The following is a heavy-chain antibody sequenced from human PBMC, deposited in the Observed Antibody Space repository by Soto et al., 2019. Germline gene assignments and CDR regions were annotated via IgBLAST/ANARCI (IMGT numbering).Heavy chain of an antibody. CDR1: GYTFTSYG. V-gene: IGHV1-18*01. J-gene: IGHJ4*02. CDR2: ISAYNGNT. Sequence: QVQLVQSGAEVKKLGASVKVSCKASGYTFTSYGISWVRQAPGQGLEWMGWISAYNGNTNYAQKLQGRVTMTTNTSTSTSYMELRSLRSDDTAVYYSASIHRPCLALDYWGKGTLVTVSS. CDR3: ASIHRPCLALDY.